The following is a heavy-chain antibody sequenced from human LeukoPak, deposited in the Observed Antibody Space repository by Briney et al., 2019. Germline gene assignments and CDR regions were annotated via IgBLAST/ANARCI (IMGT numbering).Heavy chain of an antibody. CDR1: GGTFSSYA. Sequence: SVKVSCKASGGTFSSYAISWVRQAPGQGLEWMGRIIPILGIANYAQKFQGRVTITADNSTSTAYMELSSPRSEDTAVYYCARDPPYYDSSASTFDIWGQGTMVTVSS. CDR3: ARDPPYYDSSASTFDI. V-gene: IGHV1-69*04. CDR2: IIPILGIA. D-gene: IGHD3-22*01. J-gene: IGHJ3*02.